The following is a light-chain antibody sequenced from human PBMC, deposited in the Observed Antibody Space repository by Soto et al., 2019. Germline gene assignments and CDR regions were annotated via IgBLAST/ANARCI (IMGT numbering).Light chain of an antibody. Sequence: ESVLTQSPGTLSLSPGERATLHCRASQSVSTNFAWYLQKPGQAPRLLIYGASTRATGIPDRFTGRGSGTEFTLTISSLQSEDSAVYFCQQYNDWPPITFGGGTKVDIK. CDR2: GAS. CDR1: QSVSTN. V-gene: IGKV3-15*01. CDR3: QQYNDWPPIT. J-gene: IGKJ4*01.